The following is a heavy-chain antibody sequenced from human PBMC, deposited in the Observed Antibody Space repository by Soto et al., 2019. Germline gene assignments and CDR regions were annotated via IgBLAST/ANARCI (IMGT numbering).Heavy chain of an antibody. V-gene: IGHV3-21*06. CDR1: GFTFSSYA. CDR3: ARVHLVRTSSYYCGMDV. J-gene: IGHJ6*02. CDR2: ISGSGKDT. Sequence: VGSLRLSCAASGFTFSSYAMNWVRQAPGKGLEWVASISGSGKDTFYRDSVKGRFTISRDNAESSLVLQMNSLTVDDTAVYHCARVHLVRTSSYYCGMDVWGPGTTVTVSS. D-gene: IGHD6-6*01.